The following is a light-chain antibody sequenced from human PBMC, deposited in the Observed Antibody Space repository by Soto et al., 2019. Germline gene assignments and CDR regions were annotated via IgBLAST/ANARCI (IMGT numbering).Light chain of an antibody. V-gene: IGKV1-39*01. Sequence: DIQMTKSPSSLAASAGGRVTITCRASQSISTYLNWYQQKPGKAPKLLIYAASSLQSGVPSKFSGSGSGTDFTLTISSLQPEDSAFYFCQQSYSLPQTFGGGTKVEI. CDR2: AAS. CDR1: QSISTY. CDR3: QQSYSLPQT. J-gene: IGKJ4*01.